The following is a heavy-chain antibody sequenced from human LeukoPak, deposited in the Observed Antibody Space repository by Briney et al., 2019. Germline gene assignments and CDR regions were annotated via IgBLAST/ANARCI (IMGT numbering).Heavy chain of an antibody. CDR2: IHSGGST. CDR1: GFTFSSYA. D-gene: IGHD3-16*01. J-gene: IGHJ3*02. Sequence: QPGGSLRLSCAASGFTFSSYAMSWVRQAPGKGLEWVSVIHSGGSTYYADSVKGRFIISRDNSKNTLYLQMNSLSSEDTAVYYCASDPGGNQNGFDIWGQGTMVTVSS. V-gene: IGHV3-66*01. CDR3: ASDPGGNQNGFDI.